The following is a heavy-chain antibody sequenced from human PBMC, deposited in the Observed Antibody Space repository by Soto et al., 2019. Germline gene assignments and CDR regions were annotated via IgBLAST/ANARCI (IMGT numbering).Heavy chain of an antibody. CDR1: GFTFNSYW. V-gene: IGHV3-7*01. J-gene: IGHJ3*01. CDR3: ARVSRRNTFDV. CDR2: INTDGSQK. Sequence: GGSVRLSCAASGFTFNSYWMTWVRQAPGKGLEWVANINTDGSQKHSVDSVKGRFTFSRDNGKNSLYLQMSSLRVEDTAVYYCARVSRRNTFDVWGQGTMVTVSS.